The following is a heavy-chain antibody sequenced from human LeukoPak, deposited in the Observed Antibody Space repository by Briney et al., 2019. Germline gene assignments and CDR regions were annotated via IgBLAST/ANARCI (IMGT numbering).Heavy chain of an antibody. V-gene: IGHV3-64*02. J-gene: IGHJ4*02. CDR2: ISSNGGST. CDR3: ARGSQYSSSSRFVC. D-gene: IGHD6-6*01. Sequence: GGSLRLSCAASGFTFSSYAMHWVRQAPGKGLEYVSGISSNGGSTYYADSVKGRFTISRDNSKNTLYLQMGSLRAEDMAVYYCARGSQYSSSSRFVCWGQGTLVTVSS. CDR1: GFTFSSYA.